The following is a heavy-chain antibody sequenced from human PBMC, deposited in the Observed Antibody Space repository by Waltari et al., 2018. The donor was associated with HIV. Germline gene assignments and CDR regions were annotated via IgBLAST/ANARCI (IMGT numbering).Heavy chain of an antibody. CDR3: ARGVGSAYYFDH. J-gene: IGHJ4*02. CDR1: GVTFSSYW. CDR2: INTDGSGT. D-gene: IGHD1-26*01. Sequence: EVQLVESGGGLVQPGGSLRLSCTASGVTFSSYWMHWVRQAPGKGLVLVSVINTDGSGTNYADSVKGRFTISRDNAKNTLYLQMNSLRAEDTAVYYCARGVGSAYYFDHWGQGTLVTVSS. V-gene: IGHV3-74*01.